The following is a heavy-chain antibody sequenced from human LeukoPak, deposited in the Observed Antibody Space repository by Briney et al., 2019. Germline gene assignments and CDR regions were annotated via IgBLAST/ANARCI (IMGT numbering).Heavy chain of an antibody. CDR2: IYHSGST. CDR1: GGSISNYY. V-gene: IGHV4-59*01. J-gene: IGHJ4*02. CDR3: ARVGGNSWFFDY. D-gene: IGHD6-13*01. Sequence: SETLSLTCTVSGGSISNYYWSWIRRPPGKGLEWIGNIYHSGSTNYNPSLKDRVSISLDASKKQFSLKLSSVTVADTAVYYCARVGGNSWFFDYWGQGTLVTVSS.